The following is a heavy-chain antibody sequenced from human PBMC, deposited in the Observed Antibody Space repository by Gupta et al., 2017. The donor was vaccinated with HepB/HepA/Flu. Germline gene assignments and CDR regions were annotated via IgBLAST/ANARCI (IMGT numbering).Heavy chain of an antibody. D-gene: IGHD3-3*01. CDR2: ISSSSSYI. J-gene: IGHJ6*03. V-gene: IGHV3-21*01. CDR3: ARDPDGAGFWSGYYTFSYYYMDV. Sequence: EVQLVESGGGLVKPGGSLRLSCAASGFTFSSYSMNWVRQAPGKGLEWVSSISSSSSYIYYADSVKGRFTISRDNAKNSLYLQMNSLRAEDTAVYYCARDPDGAGFWSGYYTFSYYYMDVWGKGTTVTVSS. CDR1: GFTFSSYS.